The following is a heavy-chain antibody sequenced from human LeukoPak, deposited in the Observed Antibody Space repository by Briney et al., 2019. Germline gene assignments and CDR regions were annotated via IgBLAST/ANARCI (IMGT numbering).Heavy chain of an antibody. CDR2: IYHDGST. CDR3: ARGDILTGYDLDY. CDR1: GFSISSDYY. Sequence: PSETLSLTCNVLGFSISSDYYWGWIRQPPGEGLEWTATIYHDGSTYYNPSLKGRVIISLDTSKNQFSLKLSSVTAADTAVYYCARGDILTGYDLDYWGQGTLVTVSS. V-gene: IGHV4-38-2*02. D-gene: IGHD3-9*01. J-gene: IGHJ4*02.